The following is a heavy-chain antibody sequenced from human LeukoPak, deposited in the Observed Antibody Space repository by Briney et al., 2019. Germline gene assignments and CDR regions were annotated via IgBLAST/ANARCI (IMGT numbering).Heavy chain of an antibody. CDR2: IYHSGST. CDR1: GYSISSGYY. CDR3: ARLVSLDYDFWSGYGQLFDP. V-gene: IGHV4-38-2*01. J-gene: IGHJ5*02. D-gene: IGHD3-3*01. Sequence: PSETLSLTCAVSGYSISSGYYWGRIRQPPGKGLEWIGSIYHSGSTYYNPSLKSRVTISVDTSKIQFSLKLSSVTAADTAVYYCARLVSLDYDFWSGYGQLFDPWGQGTLVTVSS.